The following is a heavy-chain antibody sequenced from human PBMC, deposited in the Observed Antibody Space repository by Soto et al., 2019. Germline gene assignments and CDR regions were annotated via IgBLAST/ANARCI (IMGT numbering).Heavy chain of an antibody. V-gene: IGHV5-51*01. Sequence: GDSLKSSCKTSGYTFNSYWIAWVRQMPGKGLEFMGIIYPGDSETRYSPSFQGQVTISADKSNTTAHLQWSSLKAADTAMYYCASRGGDYYDYHYGMDVPGQRTTVNVSS. CDR3: ASRGGDYYDYHYGMDV. J-gene: IGHJ6*02. D-gene: IGHD4-17*01. CDR2: IYPGDSET. CDR1: GYTFNSYW.